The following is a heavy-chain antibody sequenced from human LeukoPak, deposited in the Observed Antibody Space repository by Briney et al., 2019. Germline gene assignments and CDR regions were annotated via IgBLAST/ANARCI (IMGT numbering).Heavy chain of an antibody. CDR3: ARIGYYYDSSGYYPPYYFDY. Sequence: GGSLRLSCAASGFTVSSNYMSWVRQAPGKGLEWVSVIYSGGSTYYADSVKGRSTISRDNSKNTLYLQMNSLRAEDTAVYYCARIGYYYDSSGYYPPYYFDYWGQGTLVTVSS. V-gene: IGHV3-53*01. D-gene: IGHD3-22*01. CDR2: IYSGGST. CDR1: GFTVSSNY. J-gene: IGHJ4*02.